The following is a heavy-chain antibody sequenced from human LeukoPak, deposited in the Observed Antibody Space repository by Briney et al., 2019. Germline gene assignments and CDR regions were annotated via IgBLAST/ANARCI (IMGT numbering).Heavy chain of an antibody. V-gene: IGHV3-30-3*01. CDR1: GFTFSSYA. J-gene: IGHJ4*02. Sequence: GRSLRLSCAASGFTFSSYAMHWVRQAPGKGLEWVAVISYDGSNKYYADSVKSRFTISRDNSKNTLYLQMNGLRAEDTAVYYCAGSTGGSSWYWYYFDYWGQGTLVTVSS. D-gene: IGHD6-13*01. CDR2: ISYDGSNK. CDR3: AGSTGGSSWYWYYFDY.